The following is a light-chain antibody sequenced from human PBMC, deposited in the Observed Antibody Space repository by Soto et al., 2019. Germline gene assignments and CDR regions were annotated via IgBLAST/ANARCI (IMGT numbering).Light chain of an antibody. Sequence: EIVLTQSPGTLSLSPGERATLSCRASQSVNKNYLAWYQQKPGQAPRLLIYGASSRATGIPDRVSGSGSGTDFTLTISRLEPEDFAVYYCQQYGSSPRTFGQGTKVESK. CDR3: QQYGSSPRT. CDR2: GAS. J-gene: IGKJ1*01. V-gene: IGKV3-20*01. CDR1: QSVNKNY.